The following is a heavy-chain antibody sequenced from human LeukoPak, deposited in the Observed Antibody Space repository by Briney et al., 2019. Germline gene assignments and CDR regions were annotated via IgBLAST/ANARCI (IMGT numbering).Heavy chain of an antibody. Sequence: ASVKVSCKASGYTFTSYGISWVRQAPGQGLEWMGWVSAYNGNTNYAQKLQGRATMTTDTSTSTAYMELRSLRSDDTAVYYCARDGDYTDYYYGMDVWGQGTTVTVSS. CDR3: ARDGDYTDYYYGMDV. D-gene: IGHD4-17*01. CDR2: VSAYNGNT. V-gene: IGHV1-18*01. CDR1: GYTFTSYG. J-gene: IGHJ6*02.